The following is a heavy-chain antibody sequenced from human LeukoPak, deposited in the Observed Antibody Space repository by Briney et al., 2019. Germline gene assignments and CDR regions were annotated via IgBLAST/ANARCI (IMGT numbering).Heavy chain of an antibody. D-gene: IGHD3-22*01. J-gene: IGHJ3*02. V-gene: IGHV4-31*03. Sequence: SETLSVTCTVSGGSISSGGYYWSWIRQHPGEGLEGIGYIYYSGNTYYNPSLKSRVTISVDTSKNQFSLKLSSVTASDTAMYYCARPLDYYDSSGYLGGAFDIWGQGTMVTVSS. CDR2: IYYSGNT. CDR3: ARPLDYYDSSGYLGGAFDI. CDR1: GGSISSGGYY.